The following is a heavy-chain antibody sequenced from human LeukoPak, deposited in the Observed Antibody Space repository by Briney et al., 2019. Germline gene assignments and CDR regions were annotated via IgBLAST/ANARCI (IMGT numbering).Heavy chain of an antibody. V-gene: IGHV3-33*06. J-gene: IGHJ6*03. CDR1: GFSFSSYG. CDR3: AKEAGRYYYYYMDV. CDR2: IWFDGSNK. Sequence: GRSLRHSCAASGFSFSSYGMHWVRQAPGKGLEWVAVIWFDGSNKYCADSVKGRFTISRDNSKNTLYLQVNSLRAEDTAVYYCAKEAGRYYYYYMDVWGKGTTVTVSS.